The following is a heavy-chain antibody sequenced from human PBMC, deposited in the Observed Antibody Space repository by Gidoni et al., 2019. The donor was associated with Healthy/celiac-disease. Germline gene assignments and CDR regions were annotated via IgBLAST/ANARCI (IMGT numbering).Heavy chain of an antibody. CDR3: ARDKRRDGYNNFDY. Sequence: QVQLVESGGGVVQPGRSLRRSCAASGCTFSSYGMHWVRQAPGKGLEWLAVISYDGSNKYYADSVKCRFTISRDNSKNTLYLQMNSLRAEDTAVYYCARDKRRDGYNNFDYWGQGTLVTVSS. D-gene: IGHD5-12*01. CDR1: GCTFSSYG. J-gene: IGHJ4*02. CDR2: ISYDGSNK. V-gene: IGHV3-30*03.